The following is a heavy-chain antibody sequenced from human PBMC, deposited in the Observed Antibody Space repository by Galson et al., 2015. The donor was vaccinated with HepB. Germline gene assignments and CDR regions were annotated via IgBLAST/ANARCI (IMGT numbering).Heavy chain of an antibody. CDR1: GGSFSGYY. Sequence: ETLSLTCAVYGGSFSGYYWSWIRQPPGKGLEWIGEINHSGSTNYNPSLKSRVTISVDTSKNQFSLKLSSVTAADTAVYYCARDPYYGENRWGQGTLVTVSS. J-gene: IGHJ5*02. D-gene: IGHD4-17*01. CDR2: INHSGST. V-gene: IGHV4-34*01. CDR3: ARDPYYGENR.